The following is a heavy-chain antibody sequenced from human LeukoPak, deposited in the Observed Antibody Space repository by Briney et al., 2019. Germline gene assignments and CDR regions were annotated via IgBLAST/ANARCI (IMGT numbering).Heavy chain of an antibody. D-gene: IGHD5-24*01. CDR1: GGSISSYY. V-gene: IGHV4-59*01. CDR2: IYYSGST. J-gene: IGHJ4*02. CDR3: ARGQRWLQLWGYYFDY. Sequence: MTSETLSLTCTVSGGSISSYYWSWIRQPPGKGLEWIGYIYYSGSTNYNPSLKSRVTISVDTSKNQFSLKLSSVTAADTAVYYCARGQRWLQLWGYYFDYWGQGTLVTVSS.